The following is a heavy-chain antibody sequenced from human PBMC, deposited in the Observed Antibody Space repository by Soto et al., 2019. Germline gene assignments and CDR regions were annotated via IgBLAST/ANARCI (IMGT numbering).Heavy chain of an antibody. CDR1: GFTFSGLG. D-gene: IGHD1-26*01. CDR2: IRYDGSNI. CDR3: ARDGVGHATFFVYIDY. V-gene: IGHV3-33*01. J-gene: IGHJ4*02. Sequence: QVQLEESEGGVVQPGRSLRLSCAASGFTFSGLGMHWVRQAPGKGLEWVAVIRYDGSNIYYADAVKGRFTISRDNSKDTLYPQMNSLRADDTAVYYCARDGVGHATFFVYIDYWGQGTLVTVSS.